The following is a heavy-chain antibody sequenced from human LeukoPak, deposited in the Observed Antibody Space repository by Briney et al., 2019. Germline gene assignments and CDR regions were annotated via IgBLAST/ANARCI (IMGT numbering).Heavy chain of an antibody. CDR1: GGSFSGYY. D-gene: IGHD3-10*01. Sequence: SETLSLTCAVYGGSFSGYYWSWIRQPPGKGLEWIGEINHSGSTNYNPSLKSRVTISVDTSKNQFSLKLSSVTAADTAVYYCARASVIIMGPRAGSDYYYYYYMDVWGKGTTVTISS. CDR2: INHSGST. J-gene: IGHJ6*03. V-gene: IGHV4-34*01. CDR3: ARASVIIMGPRAGSDYYYYYYMDV.